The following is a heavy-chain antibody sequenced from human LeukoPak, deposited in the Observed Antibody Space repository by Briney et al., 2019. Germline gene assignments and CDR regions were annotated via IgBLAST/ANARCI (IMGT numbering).Heavy chain of an antibody. CDR1: GYSFNSHH. D-gene: IGHD3-10*01. J-gene: IGHJ6*02. V-gene: IGHV1-46*02. CDR3: ARDSGNFHYDMDV. Sequence: ASVTVSCTTSGYSFNSHHVHWVRQAPGQGLEWMGVKFSHDGSTSTAQKFQGRVTLTRDTSTSTVGMELSSLRSEDTAVYYCARDSGNFHYDMDVWGQGTTVIVSS. CDR2: KFSHDGST.